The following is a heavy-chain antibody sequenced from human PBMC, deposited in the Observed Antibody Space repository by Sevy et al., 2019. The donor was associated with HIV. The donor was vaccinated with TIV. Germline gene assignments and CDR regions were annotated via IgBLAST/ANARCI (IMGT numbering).Heavy chain of an antibody. J-gene: IGHJ3*02. CDR3: AGRNDFDI. Sequence: GSLRLSCTVPGGSINSDHWNWIRQPPGKGLGWIGYVYYTGGTNYNPSLKNRATKSVDRTKNQYSLKLTSVTAADTAVYYCAGRNDFDIWGQGTMVTVSS. CDR2: VYYTGGT. CDR1: GGSINSDH. V-gene: IGHV4-59*08.